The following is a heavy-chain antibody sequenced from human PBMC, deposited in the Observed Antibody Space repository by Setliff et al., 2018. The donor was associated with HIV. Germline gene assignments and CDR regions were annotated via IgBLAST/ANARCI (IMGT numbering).Heavy chain of an antibody. Sequence: ETLSLSCVVSGFAVSDAWMSWVRQAPGKGLEWVGHIESKSDGGATHNAAPVKGRFTISWDDSKNSLYLQMNSLKTEDTAVYYCSTFYGPGLWGRGTLVTVSS. J-gene: IGHJ2*01. CDR3: STFYGPGL. CDR2: IESKSDGGAT. CDR1: GFAVSDAW. V-gene: IGHV3-15*04. D-gene: IGHD4-17*01.